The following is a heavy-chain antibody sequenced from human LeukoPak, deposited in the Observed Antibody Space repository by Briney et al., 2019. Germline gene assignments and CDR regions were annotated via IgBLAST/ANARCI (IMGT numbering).Heavy chain of an antibody. D-gene: IGHD1/OR15-1a*01. Sequence: PSQTLSLTCIVSGGSISGFYWTWIRQPPGEGLEWIGDIYYSGSTNYNPSLKSRVTILVDTPKIQFFLRLTSLTSADTAVYYRARLNEQLGTFDYWGQGILVTVSS. V-gene: IGHV4-59*01. CDR1: GGSISGFY. J-gene: IGHJ4*02. CDR3: ARLNEQLGTFDY. CDR2: IYYSGST.